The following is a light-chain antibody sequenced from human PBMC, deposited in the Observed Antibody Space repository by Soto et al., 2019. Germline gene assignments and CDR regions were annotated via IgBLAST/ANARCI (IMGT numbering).Light chain of an antibody. CDR1: ESVNHN. Sequence: DRVMTQSPATMSASPGESTTLSCRASESVNHNLAWYQQKPGQPPSLLIYGASSRAPGVPARFSGSGTGTEFTLTISSLQSEDFAVYYCHQYNNWPPNTFGQGTRLEMK. CDR2: GAS. J-gene: IGKJ5*01. CDR3: HQYNNWPPNT. V-gene: IGKV3-15*01.